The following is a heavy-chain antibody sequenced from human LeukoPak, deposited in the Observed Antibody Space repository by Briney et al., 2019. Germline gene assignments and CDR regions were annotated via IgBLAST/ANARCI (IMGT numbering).Heavy chain of an antibody. CDR3: ARDFREGYDFWSGYYTPYYFDY. CDR2: MYYSGST. CDR1: GGSISSSGYY. J-gene: IGHJ4*02. Sequence: SETLSLTCTVSGGSISSSGYYWGCLRQPPGKGLEWIESMYYSGSTYYNPSLKSRVTISVDTSKNHFSLKLSSVTAADTAVYYCARDFREGYDFWSGYYTPYYFDYWGQGTLVTVSP. D-gene: IGHD3-3*01. V-gene: IGHV4-39*07.